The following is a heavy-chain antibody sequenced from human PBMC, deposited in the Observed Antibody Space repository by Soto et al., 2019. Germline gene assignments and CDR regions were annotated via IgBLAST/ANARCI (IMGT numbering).Heavy chain of an antibody. D-gene: IGHD3-22*01. J-gene: IGHJ4*02. V-gene: IGHV5-51*01. Sequence: PGESLKISCKASGYSFTTYWIGWVRQMPGKGLEWMGIIFPGDSDTRYSPSFQDQVTISADTSINTAYLQWSSLKASDTAMYFCARRGHYYDSSGYYPKTFDYWGQGTPVTVSS. CDR3: ARRGHYYDSSGYYPKTFDY. CDR2: IFPGDSDT. CDR1: GYSFTTYW.